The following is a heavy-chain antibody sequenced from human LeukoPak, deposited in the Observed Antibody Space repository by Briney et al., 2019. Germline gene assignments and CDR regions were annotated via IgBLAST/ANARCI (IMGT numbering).Heavy chain of an antibody. Sequence: SETLSLTCSVSGASITAYSWWSWVRQPPGKGLEWIGEIHLNGVTNYNPSVKSRVTISIDKSKNQLSLNLNSVTAADTAIYYCARVIRSAWRQNDLWGQGTLVTVSS. V-gene: IGHV4-4*02. J-gene: IGHJ5*02. CDR2: IHLNGVT. CDR3: ARVIRSAWRQNDL. CDR1: GASITAYSW. D-gene: IGHD1-1*01.